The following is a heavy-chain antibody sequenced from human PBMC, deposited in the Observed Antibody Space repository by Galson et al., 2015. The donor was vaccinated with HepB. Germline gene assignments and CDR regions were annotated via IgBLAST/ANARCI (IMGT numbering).Heavy chain of an antibody. V-gene: IGHV1-69*02. J-gene: IGHJ4*02. D-gene: IGHD6-25*01. Sequence: SVKVSCKAPGGTLTTYSIKWVRQTPGQGLEFMGRIIPVIGLSHYAQKFQGRVTISADESTSTAYMELSTLKSEDTAVYFCAAEREGVESWGQGTLVNVSS. CDR2: IIPVIGLS. CDR1: GGTLTTYS. CDR3: AAEREGVES.